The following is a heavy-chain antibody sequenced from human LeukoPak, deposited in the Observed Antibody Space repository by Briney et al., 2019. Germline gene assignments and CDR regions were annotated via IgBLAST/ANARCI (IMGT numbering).Heavy chain of an antibody. CDR1: GGSFSGYY. Sequence: SETLSLTCAVYGGSFSGYYWSWVRQPPGKGLEWSGEINHSGSTNYNPSLKSRVTISVDTSKNQFSLKLSSVTAADTAVYYCASAFSGSYRIDYWGQGTLVTVS. V-gene: IGHV4-34*01. J-gene: IGHJ4*02. D-gene: IGHD3-16*02. CDR3: ASAFSGSYRIDY. CDR2: INHSGST.